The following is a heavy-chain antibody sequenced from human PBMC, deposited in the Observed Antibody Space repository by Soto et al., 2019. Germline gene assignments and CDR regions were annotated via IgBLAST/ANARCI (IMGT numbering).Heavy chain of an antibody. CDR2: IYYSGNT. D-gene: IGHD2-2*02. CDR3: ARTGCSSTSCYSHDF. V-gene: IGHV4-59*01. J-gene: IGHJ4*02. Sequence: SETLSLTCTVSGGSISGYYWTWIRQPPGKGLEWLGYIYYSGNTHYNPSLKSRLTISVDTSKNQFSLNLSSVTAADTAVYFCARTGCSSTSCYSHDFWGQGTLVTVSS. CDR1: GGSISGYY.